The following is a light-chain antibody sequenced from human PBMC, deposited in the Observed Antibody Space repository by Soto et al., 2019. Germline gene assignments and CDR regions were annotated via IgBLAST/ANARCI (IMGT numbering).Light chain of an antibody. J-gene: IGLJ1*01. CDR1: SSDVGGYNY. CDR2: DVS. CDR3: CSYAGSSYYV. V-gene: IGLV2-11*01. Sequence: QSALTQPRSVSGSPGQSVTISCTGTSSDVGGYNYVSWYQQHPGKAPKLMIYDVSKRPSGVPXRFXGSKXXNTAXLXISGLQAEDEADYSCCSYAGSSYYVFGTGTKLTVL.